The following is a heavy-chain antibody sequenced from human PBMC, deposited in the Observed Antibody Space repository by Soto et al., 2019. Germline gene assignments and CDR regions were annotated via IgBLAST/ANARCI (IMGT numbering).Heavy chain of an antibody. CDR3: ARDPTPYYYDSSGYGEDAFDI. V-gene: IGHV3-48*03. J-gene: IGHJ3*02. CDR1: GFAFSSYE. CDR2: ISSSGSTI. D-gene: IGHD3-22*01. Sequence: GGSLRLSCAASGFAFSSYEMNWVRQAPGKGLEWVSYISSSGSTIYYADSVKGRFTISRDNAKNSLYLQMNSLRAEDTAVYYCARDPTPYYYDSSGYGEDAFDIWGQGTMVTVSS.